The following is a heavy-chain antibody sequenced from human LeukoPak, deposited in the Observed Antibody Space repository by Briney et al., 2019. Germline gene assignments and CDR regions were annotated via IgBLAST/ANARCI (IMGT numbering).Heavy chain of an antibody. J-gene: IGHJ4*02. Sequence: GESLNISCKGSEYTFTTYWIGWVRQMPGKGLEWMGIIYPGDSDTRYSPSFQGQVTLSADKSISTAYLQWSSLKASDTAMYYCATLYCSTVTCSFDNWGQGTLVTVSS. CDR1: EYTFTTYW. CDR2: IYPGDSDT. V-gene: IGHV5-51*01. CDR3: ATLYCSTVTCSFDN. D-gene: IGHD2-2*01.